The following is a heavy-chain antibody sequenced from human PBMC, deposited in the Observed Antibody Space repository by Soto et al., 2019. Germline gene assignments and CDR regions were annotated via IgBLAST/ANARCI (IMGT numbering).Heavy chain of an antibody. CDR3: ARDLYSGPYTYGMDV. Sequence: ASVKVSCKTSGYTFTSFGIAWVRQAPGQGLEWMGWISTSKGNTNYAQKFQGRVTMTTDTPTSTAYMELRSLRSDDTAVYYCARDLYSGPYTYGMDVWGQGTTVTVSS. J-gene: IGHJ6*02. CDR2: ISTSKGNT. D-gene: IGHD2-15*01. CDR1: GYTFTSFG. V-gene: IGHV1-18*01.